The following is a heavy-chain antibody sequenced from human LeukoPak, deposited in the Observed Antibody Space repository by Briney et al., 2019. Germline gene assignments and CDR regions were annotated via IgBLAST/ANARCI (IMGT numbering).Heavy chain of an antibody. D-gene: IGHD3-16*01. J-gene: IGHJ6*03. V-gene: IGHV3-33*06. CDR3: AKGLRTGVGPYMGYHYYMDV. Sequence: PGGSLRLSCAASGFTFSSSGMHWVRQAPGKGLEWVATIWNDDSYKYYADSVKGRFTISRDNSYNTVSLQMNSLRDEDTGVYFCAKGLRTGVGPYMGYHYYMDVWGKGATVTVSS. CDR2: IWNDDSYK. CDR1: GFTFSSSG.